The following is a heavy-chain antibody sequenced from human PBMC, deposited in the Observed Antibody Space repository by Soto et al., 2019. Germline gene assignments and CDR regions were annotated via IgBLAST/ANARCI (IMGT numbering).Heavy chain of an antibody. CDR3: ARGIEGWYQGRYYYGMDV. D-gene: IGHD6-19*01. CDR1: GGSISSYY. J-gene: IGHJ6*02. CDR2: ISYTGSA. V-gene: IGHV4-59*01. Sequence: SETLSLTCTVSGGSISSYYWSWIRQPPGKGLEWIGYISYTGSANYNPSLKSRVSISLDTSKNQFSLKLSSVTAADTAVYYCARGIEGWYQGRYYYGMDVWGQGTTVTVSS.